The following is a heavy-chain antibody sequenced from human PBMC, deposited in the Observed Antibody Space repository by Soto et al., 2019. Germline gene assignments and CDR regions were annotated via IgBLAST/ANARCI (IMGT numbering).Heavy chain of an antibody. D-gene: IGHD3-3*01. CDR3: AKSQPYYDFWSGYSTGAFDI. V-gene: IGHV3-23*01. J-gene: IGHJ3*02. CDR2: ISGSGGST. CDR1: GFTFSSYA. Sequence: VGSLRLSCAASGFTFSSYAMSWVRQAPGKGLEWVSAISGSGGSTYYADSVKGRFTISRDNSKNTLYLQMNSLRAEDAAVYYCAKSQPYYDFWSGYSTGAFDIWGQGTMVTVSS.